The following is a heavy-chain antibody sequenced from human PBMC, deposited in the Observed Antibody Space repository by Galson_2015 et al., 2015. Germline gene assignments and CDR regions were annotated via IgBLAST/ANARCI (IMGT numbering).Heavy chain of an antibody. Sequence: SLRVSCAASGFTFNSYSMSWVRQAPGKGLEWVSYINPSSSKIYYADYVKGRITISRDNAKNSLYLQMNSLRVEDTAVYYTIFRVVPWGQGTLVTVSS. J-gene: IGHJ5*02. V-gene: IGHV3-48*01. CDR1: GFTFNSYS. CDR3: IFRVVP. D-gene: IGHD3-3*01. CDR2: INPSSSKI.